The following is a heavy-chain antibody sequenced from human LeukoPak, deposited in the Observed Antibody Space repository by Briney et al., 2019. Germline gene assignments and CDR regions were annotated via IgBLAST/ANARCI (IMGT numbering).Heavy chain of an antibody. CDR2: IYYSGST. Sequence: PSETLSLTCTVSGGSISSYYWSWIRQPPGKGLEWIAYIYYSGSTNYNPSLKSRVTISVDTSKNQFSLKLSSVTAADTAVYYCARSVVRGVISHLDEWGQGTLVTVSS. CDR1: GGSISSYY. CDR3: ARSVVRGVISHLDE. J-gene: IGHJ4*02. D-gene: IGHD3-10*01. V-gene: IGHV4-59*01.